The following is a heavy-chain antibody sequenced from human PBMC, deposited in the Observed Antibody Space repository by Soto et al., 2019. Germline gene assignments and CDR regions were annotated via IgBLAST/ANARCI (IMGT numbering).Heavy chain of an antibody. V-gene: IGHV1-18*04. Sequence: ASVKVSCKASGYTFTSYGISWVRQAPGQGLEWMGWISAYNGNTNYAQKLQGRVTMTTDTSTSTAYMELRSLRSDDTAVYYCARAVIGYSSSSAWFDPWGQGTLVTVS. J-gene: IGHJ5*02. CDR3: ARAVIGYSSSSAWFDP. CDR2: ISAYNGNT. D-gene: IGHD6-6*01. CDR1: GYTFTSYG.